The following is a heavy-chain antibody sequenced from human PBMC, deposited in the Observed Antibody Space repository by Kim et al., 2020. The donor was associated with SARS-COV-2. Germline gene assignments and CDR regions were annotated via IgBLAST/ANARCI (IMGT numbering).Heavy chain of an antibody. CDR3: ARATYFIAARPLDY. J-gene: IGHJ4*02. D-gene: IGHD6-6*01. V-gene: IGHV4-39*07. Sequence: NPSLKSRVTLSVDTSKNQFSLMLSSVTAADTAVYYCARATYFIAARPLDYWGQGTLVTVSS.